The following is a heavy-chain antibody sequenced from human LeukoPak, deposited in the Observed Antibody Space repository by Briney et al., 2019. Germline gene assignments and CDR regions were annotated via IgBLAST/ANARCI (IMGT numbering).Heavy chain of an antibody. CDR2: IYYSGST. J-gene: IGHJ5*02. CDR1: GGSVTSSGYY. V-gene: IGHV4-61*08. D-gene: IGHD4-17*01. CDR3: ARGYGDYSDWFDP. Sequence: PAETLSLTCTVSGGSVTSSGYYWSWVRQPPGKGLEYIGYIYYSGSTNYNPSLKSRVTISVDTSKNQFSLKLRSVTAADTAVYYCARGYGDYSDWFDPWGQGTLVTVSS.